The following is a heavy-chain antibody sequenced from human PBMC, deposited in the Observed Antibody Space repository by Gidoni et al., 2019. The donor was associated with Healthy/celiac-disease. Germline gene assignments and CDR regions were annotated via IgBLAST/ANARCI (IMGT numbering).Heavy chain of an antibody. CDR3: ATVFPSMTTVVFAFDI. CDR1: GYTLTELS. V-gene: IGHV1-24*01. CDR2: FDPEDGET. Sequence: QVQLVQSGAEVKKLGASVKVSCKVSGYTLTELSMHWVRQAPGKGLEWMGGFDPEDGETIYAQKFQGRVTMTEDTSTDTAYMELSSLRSEDTAVYYCATVFPSMTTVVFAFDIWGQGTMVTVSS. J-gene: IGHJ3*02. D-gene: IGHD4-17*01.